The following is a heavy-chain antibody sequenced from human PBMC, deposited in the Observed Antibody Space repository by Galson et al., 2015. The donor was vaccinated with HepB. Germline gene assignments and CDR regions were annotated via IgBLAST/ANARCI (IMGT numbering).Heavy chain of an antibody. Sequence: SVKVSCKASGYPFTDYYMHWVRQAPGQGLEWMGWINPNSGGTNYAQKFQGRVTMTRDTPISTAYMELSRLRSDDTAVYYCARDLITFGGVWGQGTLVTVSS. CDR1: GYPFTDYY. J-gene: IGHJ4*02. V-gene: IGHV1-2*02. CDR3: ARDLITFGGV. D-gene: IGHD3-16*01. CDR2: INPNSGGT.